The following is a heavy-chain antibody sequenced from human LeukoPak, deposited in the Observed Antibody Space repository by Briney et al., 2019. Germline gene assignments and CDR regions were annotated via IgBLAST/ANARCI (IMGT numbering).Heavy chain of an antibody. D-gene: IGHD2-15*01. CDR3: AKDCGGTCYGEFDP. Sequence: GGSLRLSCAASGFTFSNYAMNWVRQAPGKGLEWVSYISGSGGSTNYADAVTGRFVISRDNSKDTLYLQMNSLRAEDTAIYYCAKDCGGTCYGEFDPWGQGTLVTVSS. V-gene: IGHV3-23*01. CDR1: GFTFSNYA. J-gene: IGHJ5*02. CDR2: ISGSGGST.